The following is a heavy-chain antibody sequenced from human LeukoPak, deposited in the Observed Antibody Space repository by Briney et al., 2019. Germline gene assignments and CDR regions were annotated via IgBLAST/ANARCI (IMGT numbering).Heavy chain of an antibody. V-gene: IGHV1-18*01. Sequence: ASVKVSCKASGYTFTSYGISWVRQAPGQGLEWMGWISVFNGDTNYSQKLQGRVTMTADTSTNTASMELRSLGSDDTAIYYCARSLTTANDLGDYWGQGTLVTVHS. CDR1: GYTFTSYG. D-gene: IGHD3-22*01. CDR2: ISVFNGDT. J-gene: IGHJ4*02. CDR3: ARSLTTANDLGDY.